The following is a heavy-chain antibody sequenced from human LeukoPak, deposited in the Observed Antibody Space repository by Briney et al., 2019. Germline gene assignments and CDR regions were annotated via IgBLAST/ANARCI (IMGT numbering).Heavy chain of an antibody. D-gene: IGHD3-10*01. CDR2: ISYSGGT. CDR3: ATTSKYIGSGRDDSFDI. J-gene: IGHJ3*02. V-gene: IGHV4-38-2*02. CDR1: GYSISSGYY. Sequence: PSETLSLTCTVSGYSISSGYYWGWIRQPPGKGLEWIGYISYSGGTYYNPSVKSRVSLSVDTSKSQFSLKMSSVTAADTALYYCATTSKYIGSGRDDSFDIWGQGTMVTVSS.